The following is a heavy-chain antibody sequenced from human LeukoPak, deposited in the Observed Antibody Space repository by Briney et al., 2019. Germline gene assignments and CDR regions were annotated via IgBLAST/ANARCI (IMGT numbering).Heavy chain of an antibody. D-gene: IGHD2-15*01. V-gene: IGHV1-69*01. CDR1: GGTFSSYA. J-gene: IGHJ4*02. CDR3: ARARELGYCSGGSCYSRYYFDY. CDR2: IIPIFGTA. Sequence: SVKVSCKASGGTFSSYAISWVRQAPGQGLEWMGGIIPIFGTANYAQKFQGRVTVTADESTSTAYMELSSLRSEDTAVYYCARARELGYCSGGSCYSRYYFDYWGQGTLVTVSS.